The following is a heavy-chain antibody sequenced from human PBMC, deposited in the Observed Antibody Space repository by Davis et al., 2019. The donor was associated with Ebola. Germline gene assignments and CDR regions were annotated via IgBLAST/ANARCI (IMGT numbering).Heavy chain of an antibody. CDR3: AREQLVFYNWFDP. CDR1: GGSISTYH. J-gene: IGHJ5*02. CDR2: IYSSGST. Sequence: PSETLSLTCTVSGGSISTYHWSWIRQPAGKGLEWIGRIYSSGSTNYNPSLKSRVTMSIDTSKNQFSLKLSSVSAADTAVYYCAREQLVFYNWFDPWGQGTLVTVSS. D-gene: IGHD6-13*01. V-gene: IGHV4-4*07.